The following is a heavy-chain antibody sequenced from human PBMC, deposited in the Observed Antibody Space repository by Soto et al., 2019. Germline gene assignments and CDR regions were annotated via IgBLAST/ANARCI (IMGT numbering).Heavy chain of an antibody. CDR3: ARSTMTQDRIFDY. Sequence: SVKVSCKASGGTFSSYAISWVRQAPGQGLERMGGIIPIFGTANYAQKFQGRVTITADKSTSTAYMELSSLRSEDTAVYYCARSTMTQDRIFDYWGQGTLVTVSS. CDR1: GGTFSSYA. CDR2: IIPIFGTA. J-gene: IGHJ4*02. D-gene: IGHD3-22*01. V-gene: IGHV1-69*06.